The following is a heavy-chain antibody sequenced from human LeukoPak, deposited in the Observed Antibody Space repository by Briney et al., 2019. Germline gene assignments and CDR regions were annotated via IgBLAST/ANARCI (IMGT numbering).Heavy chain of an antibody. Sequence: GESLKISCKGSGYSFTSYWIGWVRQMPGKGLEWMGIIYPGDSDTRYSLSFQGQVTISADKSISTAYLQWSSLKASDTAMYYCARRGYDYVWGSYQFDYWGQGTLVTVSS. D-gene: IGHD3-16*02. CDR1: GYSFTSYW. V-gene: IGHV5-51*01. J-gene: IGHJ4*02. CDR3: ARRGYDYVWGSYQFDY. CDR2: IYPGDSDT.